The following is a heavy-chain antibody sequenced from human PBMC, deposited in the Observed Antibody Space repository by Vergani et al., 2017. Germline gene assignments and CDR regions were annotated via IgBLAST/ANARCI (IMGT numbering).Heavy chain of an antibody. CDR3: AREEIWYGSSSRGSGYYYYMDV. CDR1: GGSISSGSYY. CDR2: IYTSGST. Sequence: QVQLQESGPGLVKPSQTLSLTCTVSGGSISSGSYYWSWIRQPAGKGLEWIGRIYTSGSTNYNPSLKSRVTISVDTSKNQFSLKLSSVTAADTAVYYCAREEIWYGSSSRGSGYYYYMDVWGKGTTVTVSS. V-gene: IGHV4-61*02. J-gene: IGHJ6*03. D-gene: IGHD6-6*01.